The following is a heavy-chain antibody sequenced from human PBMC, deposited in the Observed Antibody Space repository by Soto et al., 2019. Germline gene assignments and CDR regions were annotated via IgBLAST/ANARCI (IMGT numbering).Heavy chain of an antibody. D-gene: IGHD2-2*02. CDR3: ARWDDIVVVPAAILPAFDI. Sequence: EVQLVESGGGLVQPGGSLRLSCAASGFTFSSYWMHWVRQAPGKGLVWVSRINSDGSSTSYADSVKGRFTISRDNAKNTLYLQMNSLRAEDTAVYYCARWDDIVVVPAAILPAFDIWGQGTMVTVSS. J-gene: IGHJ3*02. V-gene: IGHV3-74*01. CDR2: INSDGSST. CDR1: GFTFSSYW.